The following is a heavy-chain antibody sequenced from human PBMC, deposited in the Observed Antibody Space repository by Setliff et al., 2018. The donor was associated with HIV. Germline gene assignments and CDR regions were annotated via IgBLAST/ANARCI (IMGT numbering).Heavy chain of an antibody. D-gene: IGHD6-19*01. CDR2: IYKSGTT. V-gene: IGHV4-59*08. J-gene: IGHJ4*02. Sequence: SETLSLTCSVSGGSVNSYHWSWIRQPPGKGLEWIGYIYKSGTTNYSPSLKSRVTISAGPSKNQFSLKLSSVTAADTAVYYCATLHSSGWPYYSDYWGQGILVTVSS. CDR1: GGSVNSYH. CDR3: ATLHSSGWPYYSDY.